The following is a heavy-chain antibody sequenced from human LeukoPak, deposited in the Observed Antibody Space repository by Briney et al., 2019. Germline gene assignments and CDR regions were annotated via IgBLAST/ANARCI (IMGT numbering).Heavy chain of an antibody. Sequence: PGXSLRLSCAASGFTFSSYAMSWVRQAPGKGLEWVSAISGSGGSTYYADSVKGRFTISRDNSKNTLYVQMNSLRAEDTAVYYCAKRPTLGASSGSYDYWGQGTLVTVSS. J-gene: IGHJ4*02. CDR3: AKRPTLGASSGSYDY. CDR1: GFTFSSYA. CDR2: ISGSGGST. D-gene: IGHD3-16*01. V-gene: IGHV3-23*01.